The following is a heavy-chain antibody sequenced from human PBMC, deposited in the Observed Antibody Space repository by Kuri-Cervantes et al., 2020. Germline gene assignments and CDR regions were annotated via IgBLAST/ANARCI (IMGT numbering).Heavy chain of an antibody. CDR1: GFTFSSYA. CDR2: ISYDGSNK. V-gene: IGHV3-30-3*01. J-gene: IGHJ4*02. CDR3: AKADSGQGFIAVAGPFDY. Sequence: GGSLRLSCAASGFTFSSYAMHWVRQAPGKGLEWVAVISYDGSNKYYADSVKGRFTISRDNSKNTLYLQMNSLRAEDTAVYYCAKADSGQGFIAVAGPFDYWGQGTLVPSPQ. D-gene: IGHD6-19*01.